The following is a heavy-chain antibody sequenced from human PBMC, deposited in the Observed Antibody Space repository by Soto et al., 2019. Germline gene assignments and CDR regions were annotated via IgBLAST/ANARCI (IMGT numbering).Heavy chain of an antibody. V-gene: IGHV1-2*06. J-gene: IGHJ6*01. CDR1: GYSFTDYH. CDR2: INPKSGGT. D-gene: IGHD1-20*01. CDR3: ARGDCTDSSNGGGGFLYNRFMD. Sequence: SVNVSCKPSGYSFTDYHIHWVRQAPGQGLEWLGRINPKSGGTSTAQKFRGGVTMTTDTSISTASMERTRLTSDDTAIYYCARGDCTDSSNGGGGFLYNRFMD.